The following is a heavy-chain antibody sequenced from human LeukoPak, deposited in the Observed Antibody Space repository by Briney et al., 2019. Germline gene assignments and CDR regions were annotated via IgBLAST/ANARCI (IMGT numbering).Heavy chain of an antibody. CDR3: AKDYFQYDSSGYYYY. D-gene: IGHD3-22*01. Sequence: GGSLRLSCAASGFTFSSYSMNWVRQAPGKGLEWVSAISGSGGSTYYADSVKGRFTISRDNSKNTLYLQMNSLRAEDTAVYYCAKDYFQYDSSGYYYYWGQGTLVTVSS. J-gene: IGHJ4*02. V-gene: IGHV3-23*01. CDR1: GFTFSSYS. CDR2: ISGSGGST.